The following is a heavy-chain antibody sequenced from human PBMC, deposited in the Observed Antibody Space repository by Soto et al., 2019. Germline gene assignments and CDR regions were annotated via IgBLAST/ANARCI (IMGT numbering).Heavy chain of an antibody. CDR3: AKEPSIWFGDYYYYGMDV. D-gene: IGHD3-10*01. CDR2: ISYDGSNK. V-gene: IGHV3-30*18. Sequence: QVQLVESGGGVVQPGRSLRLSFAASGFTFSSYGMHWVRQAPGKGLEWVAVISYDGSNKYYADSVKGRFTISRDNSKNTLYLQMNSLRAEDTAVYYCAKEPSIWFGDYYYYGMDVWGQGTTVTVSS. CDR1: GFTFSSYG. J-gene: IGHJ6*02.